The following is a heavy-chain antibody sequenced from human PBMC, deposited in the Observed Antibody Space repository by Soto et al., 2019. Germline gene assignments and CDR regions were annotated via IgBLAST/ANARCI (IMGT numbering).Heavy chain of an antibody. CDR1: GFTFASYA. Sequence: EVQLLESGGGLVQPGGPLRLSCAASGFTFASYAMTWVRQAPGKGLEWVSGISGSGGTTHYADSVKGRFTISRDNSKNTLDVHMIGLRVEDTAVYYCTRKSTGSPIDYWGQGTLVTVSS. CDR2: ISGSGGTT. J-gene: IGHJ4*02. CDR3: TRKSTGSPIDY. D-gene: IGHD2-8*02. V-gene: IGHV3-23*01.